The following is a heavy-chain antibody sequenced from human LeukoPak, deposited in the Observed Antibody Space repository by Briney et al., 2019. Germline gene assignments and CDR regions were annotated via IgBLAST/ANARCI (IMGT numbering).Heavy chain of an antibody. Sequence: SETLSLTCTVSGGSISSGGYYWSWIRQHPGEGLEWIGYIYYSGSTYYNPSLKSRVTISVDTSKNQFSLKLSSVTAADTAVYYCARLFSGWPDKSYWFDPWGQGTLVTVSS. CDR3: ARLFSGWPDKSYWFDP. J-gene: IGHJ5*02. CDR1: GGSISSGGYY. CDR2: IYYSGST. D-gene: IGHD3-10*01. V-gene: IGHV4-31*03.